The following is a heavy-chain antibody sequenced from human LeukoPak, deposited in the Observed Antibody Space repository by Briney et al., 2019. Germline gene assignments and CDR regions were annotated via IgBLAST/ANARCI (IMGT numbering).Heavy chain of an antibody. D-gene: IGHD3-10*02. J-gene: IGHJ4*02. CDR3: ARGSLLGEHYDY. CDR1: VGSFSGYY. V-gene: IGHV4-34*01. CDR2: INHSGST. Sequence: PSETLSLTCAVYVGSFSGYYWSWVRERPGKGLEWIGEINHSGSTNYNPSLKSRVTISVDTSKNQFSLKLSSVTAADTAVYYCARGSLLGEHYDYWGQGTLVTVSS.